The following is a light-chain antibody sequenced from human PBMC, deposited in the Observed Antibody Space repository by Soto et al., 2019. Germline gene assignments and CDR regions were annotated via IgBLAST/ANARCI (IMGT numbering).Light chain of an antibody. CDR3: QQYNSY. CDR2: AAS. V-gene: IGKV1-5*01. J-gene: IGKJ5*01. Sequence: DVRMPQYPSPLSASVGDRVTITCRASQSISRLLAWYQQTPGEAPKLLIYAASTLQRGVPSRFSGSGSGTEFTLTISRLQPDDFATYYCQQYNSYFGQGTRLEIK. CDR1: QSISRL.